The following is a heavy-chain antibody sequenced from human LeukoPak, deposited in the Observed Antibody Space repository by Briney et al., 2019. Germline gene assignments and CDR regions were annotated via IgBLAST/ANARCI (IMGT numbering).Heavy chain of an antibody. J-gene: IGHJ4*02. D-gene: IGHD3-10*01. Sequence: GGSLRLSCAASGFTFDDYAMHWVRQAPGKGLEWVSGISWNSGSIGYADSVKGRFTISRDNAKNSLYLQMNSLRAEDTALYYCAKDGIYGSGSYNFDYWGQGTLVTVSS. CDR1: GFTFDDYA. CDR2: ISWNSGSI. V-gene: IGHV3-9*01. CDR3: AKDGIYGSGSYNFDY.